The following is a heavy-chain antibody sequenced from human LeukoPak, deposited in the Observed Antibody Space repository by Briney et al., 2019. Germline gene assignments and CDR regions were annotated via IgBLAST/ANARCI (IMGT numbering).Heavy chain of an antibody. CDR2: ISFDGSQK. CDR3: SKEFSATPRAAAQTGDAFDV. V-gene: IGHV3-30*02. Sequence: GGSLRLSCAASGSTFSNYGMHWVRQAPGKGLEWVALISFDGSQKYYADSVKGRFTISRDNSKSIVYLQMNSLRVEDAAVYYCSKEFSATPRAAAQTGDAFDVWGQGTMVTVSS. J-gene: IGHJ3*01. CDR1: GSTFSNYG. D-gene: IGHD7-27*01.